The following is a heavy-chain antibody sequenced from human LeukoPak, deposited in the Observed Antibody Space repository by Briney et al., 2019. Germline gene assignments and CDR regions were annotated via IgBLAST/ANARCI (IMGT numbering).Heavy chain of an antibody. CDR3: AKGGYYDGYYYYYMDV. CDR1: GFTFSSYG. D-gene: IGHD3-3*01. V-gene: IGHV3-23*01. CDR2: ISGSGGST. J-gene: IGHJ6*03. Sequence: GGSLRLSCAASGFTFSSYGMSWVRQAPGKGLEWVSAISGSGGSTYYADSVKGRFTISRDNSKNTLYLQMNSLRAEDTAVYYCAKGGYYDGYYYYYMDVWGKGTTVTISS.